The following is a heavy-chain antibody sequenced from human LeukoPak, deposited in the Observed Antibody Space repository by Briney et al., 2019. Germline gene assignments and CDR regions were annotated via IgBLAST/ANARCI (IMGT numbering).Heavy chain of an antibody. CDR1: GVSISSHY. J-gene: IGHJ4*02. Sequence: SETLSLTCTVSGVSISSHYWSWIRQPPGKGLEWTGYMFDSESTKDNPSLKSRITLSADTSKNQFSLRLSSVTAADTAVYYCATIKRGSIYGYFDFWGQGILVTVSS. CDR2: MFDSEST. D-gene: IGHD5-18*01. V-gene: IGHV4-59*11. CDR3: ATIKRGSIYGYFDF.